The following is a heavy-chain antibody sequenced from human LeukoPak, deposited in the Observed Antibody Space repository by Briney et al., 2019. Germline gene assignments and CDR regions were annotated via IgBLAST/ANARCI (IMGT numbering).Heavy chain of an antibody. Sequence: GASVKVSCKVSGYTLTELSMHWVRQAPGKGLEWMGGFDPDDGETIYAQKFQGRVTMTEDTSTDTAYMELSSLRSEDTAVYYCATDWTESLRFLEWSYPGWGQGTLVTVSS. J-gene: IGHJ4*02. V-gene: IGHV1-24*01. CDR2: FDPDDGET. CDR1: GYTLTELS. D-gene: IGHD3-3*01. CDR3: ATDWTESLRFLEWSYPG.